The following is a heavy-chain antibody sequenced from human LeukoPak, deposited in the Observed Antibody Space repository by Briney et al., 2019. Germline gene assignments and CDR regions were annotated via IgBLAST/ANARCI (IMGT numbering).Heavy chain of an antibody. Sequence: PGGSLSLSCAASGFTLSSHAISWVRQAPGKGLEWVSAISGSGGSTYYADSVKGRFNISRDNYKDTLYLQVNSLRAEDTAVYYWAKDLNTAMATDDWGQGTLVTVSS. CDR1: GFTLSSHA. CDR3: AKDLNTAMATDD. V-gene: IGHV3-23*01. CDR2: ISGSGGST. J-gene: IGHJ4*02. D-gene: IGHD5-18*01.